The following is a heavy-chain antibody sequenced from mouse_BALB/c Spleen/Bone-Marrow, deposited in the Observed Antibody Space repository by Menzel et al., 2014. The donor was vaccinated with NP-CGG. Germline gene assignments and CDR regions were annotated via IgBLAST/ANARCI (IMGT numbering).Heavy chain of an antibody. Sequence: DVHLVESGGDLVKPGGSLKISCAASGFTFSTYGMSWVRQTPDKRLEWVATISSGGGYTYYPASVKGRFTISRENAKNTWYLQMSGLKCEDTAMYYGTRQGNWGHYAMDYWGQGASVGGCS. V-gene: IGHV5-6*01. CDR2: ISSGGGYT. CDR3: TRQGNWGHYAMDY. D-gene: IGHD4-1*01. CDR1: GFTFSTYG. J-gene: IGHJ4*01.